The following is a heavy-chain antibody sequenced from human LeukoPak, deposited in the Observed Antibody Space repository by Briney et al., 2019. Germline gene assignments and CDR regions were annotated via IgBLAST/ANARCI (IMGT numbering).Heavy chain of an antibody. CDR1: GFTFSSYG. J-gene: IGHJ5*02. D-gene: IGHD3-3*01. Sequence: GGSLRLSCAASGFTFSSYGMHWVRQAPGKGLEWVAVISYDGSNKYYADSVKGRFTISRDNSKNTLYLQMNSLRAEDTAVYYCARAEGSYDFWSGYYNWFDPWGQGTLATVSS. CDR3: ARAEGSYDFWSGYYNWFDP. CDR2: ISYDGSNK. V-gene: IGHV3-30*03.